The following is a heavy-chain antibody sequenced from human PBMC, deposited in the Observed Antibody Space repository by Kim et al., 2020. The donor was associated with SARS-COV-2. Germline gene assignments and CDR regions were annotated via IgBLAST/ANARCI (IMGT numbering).Heavy chain of an antibody. D-gene: IGHD6-19*01. V-gene: IGHV4-34*01. Sequence: SETLSLTCAVYGGSFSGYYWSWIRQPPGKGLEWIGEINHSGSTNYNPSLKSRVTISVDTSKNQFSLKLSSVTAADTAVYYCARLAVAGPLSYYYYYGMDVWGQGTTVTVSS. J-gene: IGHJ6*02. CDR3: ARLAVAGPLSYYYYYGMDV. CDR2: INHSGST. CDR1: GGSFSGYY.